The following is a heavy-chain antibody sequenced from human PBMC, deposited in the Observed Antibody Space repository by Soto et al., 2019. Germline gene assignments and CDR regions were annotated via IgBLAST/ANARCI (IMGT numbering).Heavy chain of an antibody. J-gene: IGHJ4*02. CDR3: ARLPSGYSYGYLY. CDR1: GGSISSSSYY. D-gene: IGHD5-18*01. CDR2: IYYSGST. V-gene: IGHV4-39*01. Sequence: SETLSLTCTVSGGSISSSSYYWGWIRQPPGKGLEWIGSIYYSGSTYYNPSLKSRVTISVDTSKNQFSLKLSSVTAADTAVYYCARLPSGYSYGYLYWGQGTLVTVSS.